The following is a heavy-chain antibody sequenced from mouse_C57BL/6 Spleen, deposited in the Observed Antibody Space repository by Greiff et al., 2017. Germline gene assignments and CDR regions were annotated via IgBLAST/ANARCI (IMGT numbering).Heavy chain of an antibody. Sequence: VQLQQSGPELVKPGASVKISCKASGYTFTDYYMNWVKQSHGKSLEWIGDINPNNGGTSYNQKFKGKATLTVDKSSSTAYMELRSLTSEDSAVXYCARSRYYGSSYWYFDVWGTGTTVTVSS. CDR2: INPNNGGT. D-gene: IGHD1-1*01. CDR1: GYTFTDYY. J-gene: IGHJ1*03. CDR3: ARSRYYGSSYWYFDV. V-gene: IGHV1-26*01.